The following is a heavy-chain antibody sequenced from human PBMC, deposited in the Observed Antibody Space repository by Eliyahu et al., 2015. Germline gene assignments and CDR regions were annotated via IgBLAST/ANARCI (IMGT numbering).Heavy chain of an antibody. D-gene: IGHD3-16*01. CDR1: GDXVXSSSAA. CDR3: ARQWGGPTGH. J-gene: IGHJ4*02. V-gene: IGHV6-1*01. CDR2: TYYRSKWYN. Sequence: QVQLQQSGPGLVKPSQTLXLTXAISGDXVXSSSAAWTWIRQSPSGGLEWLGRTYYRSKWYNDYAVSVKSRITINADTSKNQFSLQLNSVTPEDTAVYYCARQWGGPTGHWGQGTLVTVSS.